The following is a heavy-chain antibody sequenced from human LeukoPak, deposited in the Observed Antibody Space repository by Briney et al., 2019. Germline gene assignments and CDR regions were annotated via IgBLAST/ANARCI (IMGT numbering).Heavy chain of an antibody. D-gene: IGHD2-8*02. V-gene: IGHV4-4*02. CDR2: IYHSGST. CDR3: ARVSPEGTGWFDP. J-gene: IGHJ5*02. CDR1: GGSISSNKW. Sequence: SETLSLTCAVSGGSISSNKWWGWVRQPPGKGLEWIGEIYHSGSTDYNPSLKSRVTISVDESKNQFSLKLSSVTAADTAVYYCARVSPEGTGWFDPWGQGTLVTVSS.